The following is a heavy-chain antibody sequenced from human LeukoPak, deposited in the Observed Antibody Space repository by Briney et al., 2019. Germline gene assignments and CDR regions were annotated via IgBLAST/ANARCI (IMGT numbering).Heavy chain of an antibody. V-gene: IGHV3-11*01. J-gene: IGHJ6*03. Sequence: GGSLRLSCAASGFTFSDYYMSWIRQAPGKGLEWVSYTSSSGSTIYYAASAKGRFTISRDNAKNSLYLQMNSLRAEDTAVYYCARERREKLEAFYYYMDVWGKGTTVTVSS. D-gene: IGHD4-23*01. CDR3: ARERREKLEAFYYYMDV. CDR1: GFTFSDYY. CDR2: TSSSGSTI.